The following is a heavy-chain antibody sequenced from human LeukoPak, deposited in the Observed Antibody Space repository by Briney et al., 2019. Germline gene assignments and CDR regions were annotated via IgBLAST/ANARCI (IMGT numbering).Heavy chain of an antibody. V-gene: IGHV3-33*06. J-gene: IGHJ5*01. Sequence: GRSLRLSCAVSGFTFSSYGMYWVRQASGKGLEWVAVIWYDGSNKYYADSVKGRYTISRDNSKNTLYLQMNSLRAEDTAVYYCAKGYSGYDWGTDWFDSWGQGTLVTVSS. CDR3: AKGYSGYDWGTDWFDS. D-gene: IGHD5-12*01. CDR1: GFTFSSYG. CDR2: IWYDGSNK.